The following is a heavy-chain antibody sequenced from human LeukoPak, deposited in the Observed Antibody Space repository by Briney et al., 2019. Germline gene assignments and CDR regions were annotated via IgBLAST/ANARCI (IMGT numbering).Heavy chain of an antibody. D-gene: IGHD1-26*01. V-gene: IGHV4-4*01. CDR3: AIGSNSAWELLAY. J-gene: IGHJ4*02. Sequence: SGTLSLTCAVSGGSFSSNEWWSWVRPPPGKGLEWIGEINHSESTNYNPSLKSRLTISIHKYKNQFSLNLSSVTAADTAVYCCAIGSNSAWELLAYWGQGTLVTVSS. CDR1: GGSFSSNEW. CDR2: INHSEST.